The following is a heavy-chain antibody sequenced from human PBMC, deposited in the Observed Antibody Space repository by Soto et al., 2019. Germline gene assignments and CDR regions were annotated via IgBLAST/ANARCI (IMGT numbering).Heavy chain of an antibody. V-gene: IGHV4-30-4*01. CDR1: GGSISSGGYY. J-gene: IGHJ6*02. Sequence: QVQLQESGPGLVKPSHTLSLTCTVSGGSISSGGYYWTWIRQPPGKGLEWIGYISHSGNTYYNSSLKRRLTMSLDTSKNQFSLSLSSVTAADTAVYYCGRYYCGGARCLGLDVWGLGTTVTVSS. D-gene: IGHD2-21*01. CDR3: GRYYCGGARCLGLDV. CDR2: ISHSGNT.